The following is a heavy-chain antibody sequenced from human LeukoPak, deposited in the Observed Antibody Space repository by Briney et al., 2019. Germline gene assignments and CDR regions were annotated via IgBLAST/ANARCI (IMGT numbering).Heavy chain of an antibody. V-gene: IGHV4-59*08. Sequence: SETLSLTCTVSGGSISPYYWSWIRQPPGKGLEWIGYIYYSGSGSTNHNPALKSRVTISVDTSKNQFSLTLSSVTAADTAVYYCARHAVYAGSGWSFDYWGKGTLVTVSS. J-gene: IGHJ4*02. CDR1: GGSISPYY. CDR2: IYYSGSGST. CDR3: ARHAVYAGSGWSFDY. D-gene: IGHD6-19*01.